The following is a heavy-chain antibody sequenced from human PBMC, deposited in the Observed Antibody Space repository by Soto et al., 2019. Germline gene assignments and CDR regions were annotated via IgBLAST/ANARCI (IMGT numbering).Heavy chain of an antibody. J-gene: IGHJ5*02. CDR3: ARDSLAMVKARNGFDP. CDR2: INPSGGST. V-gene: IGHV1-46*01. CDR1: GYTFTSYY. D-gene: IGHD5-18*01. Sequence: ASVKVSCKASGYTFTSYYMHWVRQAPGQGLEWMGIINPSGGSTSYAQKFQGRVTMPRDTSTSTVYMELSSLRSEDTAVYYCARDSLAMVKARNGFDPWGQGTRGTVAS.